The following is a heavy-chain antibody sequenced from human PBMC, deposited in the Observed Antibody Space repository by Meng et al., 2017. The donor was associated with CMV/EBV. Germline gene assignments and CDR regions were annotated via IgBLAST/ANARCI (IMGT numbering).Heavy chain of an antibody. CDR1: GYTFTGYY. J-gene: IGHJ3*02. CDR3: ARGGAYCGGDCYSFAFDI. V-gene: IGHV1-2*02. CDR2: INPNSGGT. Sequence: ASVKVSCKASGYTFTGYYMHWVRQAPGQGLEWMGWINPNSGGTNCAQKFQGRVTMTRDTSISTAYMELSRLRSDDTAVYYCARGGAYCGGDCYSFAFDIWGQGTMVTVSS. D-gene: IGHD2-21*01.